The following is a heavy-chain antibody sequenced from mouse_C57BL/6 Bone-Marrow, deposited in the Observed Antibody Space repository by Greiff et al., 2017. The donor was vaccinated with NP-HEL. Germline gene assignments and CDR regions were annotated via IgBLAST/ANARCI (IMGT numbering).Heavy chain of an antibody. D-gene: IGHD4-1*01. CDR1: GYAFSSSW. V-gene: IGHV1-82*01. J-gene: IGHJ2*01. CDR3: ARNWDGDYFDY. CDR2: IYPGDGDT. Sequence: VQLQQSGPELVKPGASVKISCKASGYAFSSSWMNWVKQRPGKGLEWIGRIYPGDGDTNYHGKLKGKATLTAYKSTSTAYMQLSSLTSENSAVYFCARNWDGDYFDYWGQGTTLTVSS.